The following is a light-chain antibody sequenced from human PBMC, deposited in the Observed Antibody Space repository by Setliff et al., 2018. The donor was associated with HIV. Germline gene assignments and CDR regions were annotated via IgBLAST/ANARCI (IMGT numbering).Light chain of an antibody. Sequence: QSALAQPASVSGSPGQSITISCTGTSRDIGGYNYVSWYQQHPGKAPKLMIYDVTNRPSGVSNRFSGSKSGNTASLTISGLQAEDEADYYCSSYTNTITLYVFGSGTKVTVL. CDR1: SRDIGGYNY. CDR2: DVT. J-gene: IGLJ1*01. V-gene: IGLV2-14*03. CDR3: SSYTNTITLYV.